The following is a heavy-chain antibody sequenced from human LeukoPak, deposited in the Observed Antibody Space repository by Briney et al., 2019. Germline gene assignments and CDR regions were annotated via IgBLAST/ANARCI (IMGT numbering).Heavy chain of an antibody. Sequence: PGGSLRLSCAASGVTFSSYGMSWVRQAPGKGLEWVSVISVCGGRTYYADSVKGRFTISRDNSKNTLYLQMNSLRAEDTGVYYCAKDRYYDSSGYYLSVRVGSAFDIWGQGTMVTVSS. CDR1: GVTFSSYG. CDR2: ISVCGGRT. J-gene: IGHJ3*02. CDR3: AKDRYYDSSGYYLSVRVGSAFDI. D-gene: IGHD3-22*01. V-gene: IGHV3-23*01.